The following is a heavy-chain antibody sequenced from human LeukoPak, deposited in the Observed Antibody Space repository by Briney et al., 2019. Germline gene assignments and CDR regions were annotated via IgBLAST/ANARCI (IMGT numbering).Heavy chain of an antibody. D-gene: IGHD5-18*01. CDR3: ARDRDTAMAIYYFDY. Sequence: GGSLRLSCAASGFTFRSYGMHWVRQAPGKGLEWVAVIWYDGSNKYYTDSVKGRFTISRDNSKNTLYLQMNSLRAEDTAVYYCARDRDTAMAIYYFDYWGQGTLVTVSS. J-gene: IGHJ4*02. V-gene: IGHV3-33*01. CDR2: IWYDGSNK. CDR1: GFTFRSYG.